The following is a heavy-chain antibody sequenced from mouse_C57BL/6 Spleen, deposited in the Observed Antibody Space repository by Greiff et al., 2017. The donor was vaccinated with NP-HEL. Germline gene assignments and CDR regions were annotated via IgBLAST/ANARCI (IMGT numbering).Heavy chain of an antibody. V-gene: IGHV1-9*01. Sequence: QVQLQQSGAELMKPGASVKLSCKATGYTFTGYWIEWVKQRPGHGLEWIGEILPGSGSTNYNAKFKGKATFTADTSSNTAYMQLSSLTTEDSAIYYCARVGDGDWYFDVWGTGTTVTVSS. D-gene: IGHD3-3*01. CDR1: GYTFTGYW. J-gene: IGHJ1*03. CDR2: ILPGSGST. CDR3: ARVGDGDWYFDV.